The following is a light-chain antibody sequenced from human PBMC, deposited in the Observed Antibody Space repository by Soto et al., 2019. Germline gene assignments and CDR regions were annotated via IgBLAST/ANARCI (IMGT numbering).Light chain of an antibody. CDR1: SSDVGGYDF. J-gene: IGLJ3*02. Sequence: HSALTQPPSASGSPGQSVTISCTGTSSDVGGYDFVSWYQQHPGKAPKFMIYEVSKRPSGVPDRFSGSKSGSTASLTVSGLQAEDEADYYCSSYAGNNIWVFGGGTKLTVL. CDR3: SSYAGNNIWV. V-gene: IGLV2-8*01. CDR2: EVS.